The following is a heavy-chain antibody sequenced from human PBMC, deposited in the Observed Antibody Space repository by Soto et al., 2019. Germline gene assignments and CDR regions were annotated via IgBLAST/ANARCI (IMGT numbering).Heavy chain of an antibody. CDR2: ITASGGTT. CDR3: AKCLQAYWNYDAHHV. CDR1: GFTFGTNS. J-gene: IGHJ3*01. Sequence: EVKLLESGGGLVQPGGSLRLSCEASGFTFGTNSMTWVRQPPGKGLEWVAHITASGGTTYYADSVKGRFTISRDTSRNTLYLQMNSLRAEDSALYYCAKCLQAYWNYDAHHVWGQGTMVTVSS. D-gene: IGHD1-7*01. V-gene: IGHV3-23*01.